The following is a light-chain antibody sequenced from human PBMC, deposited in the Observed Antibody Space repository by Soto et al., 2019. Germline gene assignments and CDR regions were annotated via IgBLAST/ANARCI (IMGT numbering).Light chain of an antibody. CDR1: SSDVGSYNF. CDR3: TSYAGSSTHAV. V-gene: IGLV2-23*02. CDR2: EVS. J-gene: IGLJ2*01. Sequence: QSALTQPASVSGSPGQSITISCTGTSSDVGSYNFVSWYQQHPGKAPKLMIYEVSKRPSGVSNRFSGSKSGNTASLTISGLQAEDEADYYCTSYAGSSTHAVFGGGTKLTVL.